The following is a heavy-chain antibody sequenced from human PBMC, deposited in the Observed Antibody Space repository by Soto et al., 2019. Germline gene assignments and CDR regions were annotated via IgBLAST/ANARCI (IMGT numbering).Heavy chain of an antibody. CDR2: IIPIFGTA. J-gene: IGHJ6*02. D-gene: IGHD2-21*02. CDR3: AREQHIVVVTAIRPYGMDV. Sequence: SVKVSCKACGGTFSSYAISWVRQAPGQGLEWMGGIIPIFGTANYAQKFQGRVTITADESTSTAYMELSSLRSEDTAVYYCAREQHIVVVTAIRPYGMDVWGPGATVTVS. V-gene: IGHV1-69*13. CDR1: GGTFSSYA.